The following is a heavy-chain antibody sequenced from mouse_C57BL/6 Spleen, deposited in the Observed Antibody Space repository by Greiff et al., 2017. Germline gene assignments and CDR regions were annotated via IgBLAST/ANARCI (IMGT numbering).Heavy chain of an antibody. D-gene: IGHD1-1*01. CDR3: ASGDYYGRMD. CDR2: IDPSDSYT. Sequence: QVQLKQPGAELVKPGASVKLSCKASGYTFTSYWMQWVKQRPGQGLEWIGEIDPSDSYTNYNQKFKGKATLTVDTSSSTAYMQLSSLTSEDSAVYYCASGDYYGRMDWGQGTLVTVSA. CDR1: GYTFTSYW. V-gene: IGHV1-50*01. J-gene: IGHJ3*01.